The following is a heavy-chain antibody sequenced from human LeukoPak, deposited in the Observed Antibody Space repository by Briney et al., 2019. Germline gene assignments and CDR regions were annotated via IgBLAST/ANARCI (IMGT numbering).Heavy chain of an antibody. Sequence: GGSLRLSCAASGFSFKHYAMYWVRQAPGKGLEGVAVISYDGNNKYYADSVKGRFTISRDNSKNTLYVQMNSLRAEDTAVYYCARGPTSYYDTTGYSSYFDYWGQGTLVTVSS. CDR3: ARGPTSYYDTTGYSSYFDY. CDR1: GFSFKHYA. CDR2: ISYDGNNK. V-gene: IGHV3-30-3*01. D-gene: IGHD3-22*01. J-gene: IGHJ4*02.